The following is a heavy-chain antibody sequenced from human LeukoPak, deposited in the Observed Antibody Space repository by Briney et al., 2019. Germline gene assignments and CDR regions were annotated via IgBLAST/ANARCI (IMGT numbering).Heavy chain of an antibody. CDR1: GFTFSSYA. D-gene: IGHD1-26*01. Sequence: GRSLRLSCAASGFTFSSYAMHWVRQAPGKGLEWVAVISYDGSNKYYADSVKGRFTISRDNSKKTLYLQMNSLRAEDTAVYYCARDPPYSGSYYFDYWGQGTLVTVSS. CDR2: ISYDGSNK. J-gene: IGHJ4*02. CDR3: ARDPPYSGSYYFDY. V-gene: IGHV3-30-3*01.